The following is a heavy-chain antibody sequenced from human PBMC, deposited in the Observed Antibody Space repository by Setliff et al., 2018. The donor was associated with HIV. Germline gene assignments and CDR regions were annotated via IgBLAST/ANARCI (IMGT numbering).Heavy chain of an antibody. CDR2: IWYDGSNK. J-gene: IGHJ6*03. CDR3: TREGVTFDDYYYMDV. CDR1: GFSFSNYG. V-gene: IGHV3-33*08. Sequence: PGGSLRLSCVASGFSFSNYGMHWVRQAPGKGLEWVAVIWYDGSNKYYADSVKGRFTISRDNSKNTLYLQMNSLKTEDTAVYYCTREGVTFDDYYYMDVWGKGTTVTVSS. D-gene: IGHD2-21*02.